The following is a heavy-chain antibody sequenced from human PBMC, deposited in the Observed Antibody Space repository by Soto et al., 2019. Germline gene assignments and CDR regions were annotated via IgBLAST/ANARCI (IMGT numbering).Heavy chain of an antibody. CDR2: IYYSGST. J-gene: IGHJ4*02. Sequence: QLQLQESGPGLVKPSETLSLTCTVSGGSISSSSYYWGWIRQPPGKGLEWIGSIYYSGSTYYNPSLKSRVTISVDTSKNQFSLKLSSVTAADTAVYYCARYIVVVVAAIYHFDYWGQGTLVTVSS. CDR1: GGSISSSSYY. D-gene: IGHD2-15*01. CDR3: ARYIVVVVAAIYHFDY. V-gene: IGHV4-39*01.